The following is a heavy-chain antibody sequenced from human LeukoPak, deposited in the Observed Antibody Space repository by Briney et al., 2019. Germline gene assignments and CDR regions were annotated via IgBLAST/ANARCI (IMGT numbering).Heavy chain of an antibody. V-gene: IGHV1-69*05. CDR3: ARDARDCSGGSCYFDAFDI. Sequence: ASVKVSCKASGGTFSSYAISWVRQAPGQGLEWMGGINPIFGTANYAQEFQGRVTITTDESTSTAYMELISLRPEDTAVYYCARDARDCSGGSCYFDAFDIWGQGTMVTASS. CDR2: INPIFGTA. J-gene: IGHJ3*02. D-gene: IGHD2-15*01. CDR1: GGTFSSYA.